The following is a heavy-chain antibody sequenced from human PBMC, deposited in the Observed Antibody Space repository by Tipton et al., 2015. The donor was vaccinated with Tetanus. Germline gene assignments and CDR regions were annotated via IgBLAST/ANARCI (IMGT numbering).Heavy chain of an antibody. CDR3: ARTSGYLYSSY. Sequence: TLSLTCTVSGGSISTYQWNWIRQFPGKGLEWIGYIDYFGTTKYNPSLKSRVAMSVDTSKNQLSLKLSSVTSADTAVYYCARTSGYLYSSYWGQGPLVTVSS. CDR2: IDYFGTT. V-gene: IGHV4-59*01. J-gene: IGHJ1*01. D-gene: IGHD3-3*01. CDR1: GGSISTYQ.